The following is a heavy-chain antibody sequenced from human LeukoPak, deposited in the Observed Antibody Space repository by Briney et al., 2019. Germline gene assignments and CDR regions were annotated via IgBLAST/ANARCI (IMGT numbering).Heavy chain of an antibody. D-gene: IGHD6-13*01. V-gene: IGHV3-30*02. J-gene: IGHJ4*02. CDR1: GFTFSSYG. CDR2: IRYDGSSK. Sequence: GGSLRLSCAASGFTFSSYGMHWVRQAPGKGLEWVAFIRYDGSSKYYADSVKGRFTISRDNSKNTLYLQMNSLRAGDTAVYYCAKDRPSYSSSGRLFDYWGQGTLVTVSS. CDR3: AKDRPSYSSSGRLFDY.